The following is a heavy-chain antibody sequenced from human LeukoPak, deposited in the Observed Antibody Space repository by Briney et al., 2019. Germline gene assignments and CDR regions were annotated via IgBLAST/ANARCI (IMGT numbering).Heavy chain of an antibody. V-gene: IGHV1-69*13. CDR2: ITPIFGTG. J-gene: IGHJ3*02. CDR3: ARSPLRFLEWLPSDAFDI. CDR1: GGTFSSYA. Sequence: SVKVSCKASGGTFSSYAISWVRQAPGQGLEWMGGITPIFGTGNYAQKFQGRATITADESTSTAYMELSSLRSEDTAVYYCARSPLRFLEWLPSDAFDIWGQGTMVTVSS. D-gene: IGHD3-3*01.